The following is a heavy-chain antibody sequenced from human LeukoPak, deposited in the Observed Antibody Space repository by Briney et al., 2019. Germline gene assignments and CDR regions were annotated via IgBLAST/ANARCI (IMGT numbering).Heavy chain of an antibody. Sequence: AGESLRLSCTASGFTFSIHGMHWVRQAPGKGLEWVAHIWHDGTNQYYGDAVKGRFTISRDNAKNSLYLQMNSLRAEDTAVYYCARGPLLWFGEPRYYFDYWGQGTLVTVSS. CDR2: IWHDGTNQ. V-gene: IGHV3-33*01. CDR3: ARGPLLWFGEPRYYFDY. D-gene: IGHD3-10*01. J-gene: IGHJ4*02. CDR1: GFTFSIHG.